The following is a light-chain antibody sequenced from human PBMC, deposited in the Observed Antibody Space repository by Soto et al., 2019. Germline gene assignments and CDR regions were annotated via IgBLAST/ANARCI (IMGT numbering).Light chain of an antibody. CDR1: SSDGGGYNF. CDR3: SSYTTITTVV. J-gene: IGLJ1*01. V-gene: IGLV2-14*03. CDR2: EVS. Sequence: QSVLTQPASVFGSPGQSITFSCTGTSSDGGGYNFVSWYQQHPGKAPKLMIYEVSSRPSGVSNRFSGSKSGNTASLTISGLQPEDEADYYCSSYTTITTVVFGTGTKLTVL.